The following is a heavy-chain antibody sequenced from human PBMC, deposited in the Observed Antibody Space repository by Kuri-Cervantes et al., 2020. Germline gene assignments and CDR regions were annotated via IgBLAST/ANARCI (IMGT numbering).Heavy chain of an antibody. Sequence: GSLRLSCTVSGGSISSSSYYWGWIRQPPGKGLEWIGSIYYSGSTYYNPSLKSRVTISVDTSKNQFSLKLSSVTAADTAVYYCARDRWGTPPYGMDVWGQGTTVTVSS. CDR1: GGSISSSSYY. J-gene: IGHJ6*02. V-gene: IGHV4-39*07. D-gene: IGHD1-1*01. CDR2: IYYSGST. CDR3: ARDRWGTPPYGMDV.